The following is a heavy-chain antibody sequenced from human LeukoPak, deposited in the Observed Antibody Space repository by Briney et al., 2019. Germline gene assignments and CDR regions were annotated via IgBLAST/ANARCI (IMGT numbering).Heavy chain of an antibody. CDR3: ARARYSSSSWLDL. CDR2: IYYSGST. D-gene: IGHD6-6*01. V-gene: IGHV4-59*01. J-gene: IGHJ5*02. CDR1: GGSISSYY. Sequence: SETLSLTCTVSGGSISSYYWSWIRQPPGKGLEWIGYIYYSGSTNYNPSLKSRVTISVDTSKNQFSLKLSSVTAADTAVYYCARARYSSSSWLDLWGQGTLVTVSS.